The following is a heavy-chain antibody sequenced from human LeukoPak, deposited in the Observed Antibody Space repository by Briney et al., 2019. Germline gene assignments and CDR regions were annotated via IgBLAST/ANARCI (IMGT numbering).Heavy chain of an antibody. D-gene: IGHD1-1*01. CDR2: ISSTVSSI. CDR3: ARDDVAWNDVHWFDT. Sequence: GGSLRLSCAASGFTFSYYTMSWVRQAPGKGLEWVSSISSTVSSIYYADSVKGRFTISTDNAKNSLYLQMRSLRGEDTAVYYCARDDVAWNDVHWFDTWGQGTLVTVSS. V-gene: IGHV3-21*01. J-gene: IGHJ5*02. CDR1: GFTFSYYT.